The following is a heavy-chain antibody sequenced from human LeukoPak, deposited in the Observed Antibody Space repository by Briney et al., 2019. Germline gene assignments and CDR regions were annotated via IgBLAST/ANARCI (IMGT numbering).Heavy chain of an antibody. CDR1: GFTFSSYA. J-gene: IGHJ4*02. V-gene: IGHV3-23*01. Sequence: GGSLRLSCAASGFTFSSYAMSWVRQAPGKGLEWVSAISGSGGSTYYADSVKGRFTISRDNSKNTLYLQMNSLRAEDTAVYYCAKSKTAVTTGYLDYWGQGTLVTVSS. D-gene: IGHD4-17*01. CDR3: AKSKTAVTTGYLDY. CDR2: ISGSGGST.